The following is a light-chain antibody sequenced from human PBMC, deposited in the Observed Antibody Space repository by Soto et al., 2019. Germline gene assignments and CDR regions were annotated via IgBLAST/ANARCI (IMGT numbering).Light chain of an antibody. CDR3: QQYGSSRVT. J-gene: IGKJ5*01. Sequence: DIQLTPSPSSLSASVGDRVTITCLASQSISNRLAWYQQKPGKAPKVLIYDASSLESGGPSRFSGSGSATEFTLTISSLQPDDFAVYYCQQYGSSRVTFGQGTRLEIK. CDR1: QSISNR. CDR2: DAS. V-gene: IGKV1-5*01.